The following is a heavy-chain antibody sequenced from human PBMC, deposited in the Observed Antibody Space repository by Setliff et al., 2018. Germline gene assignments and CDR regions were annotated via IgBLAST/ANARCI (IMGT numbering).Heavy chain of an antibody. CDR2: ISHSGST. CDR1: GYSINSDCF. J-gene: IGHJ5*02. Sequence: SETLSLTCAVSGYSINSDCFWGWIRQPPGKGLEWIGTISHSGSTSYNSFLKGRVTMSVDTSKNQFFLKLSSVTAADTAVYYCVRGFTIFGVVKLERWFDPWGQGTLVTVSS. V-gene: IGHV4-38-2*01. CDR3: VRGFTIFGVVKLERWFDP. D-gene: IGHD3-3*01.